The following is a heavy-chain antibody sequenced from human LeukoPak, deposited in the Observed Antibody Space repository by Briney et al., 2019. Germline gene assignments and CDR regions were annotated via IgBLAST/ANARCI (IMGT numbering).Heavy chain of an antibody. CDR2: IYYSGST. CDR3: ARHLGSSWYNYYYYGMDV. Sequence: SETLSLTCTVSGGSISSYYWSWIRQPPGKGLEWIGYIYYSGSTNYNPSLKSRVTISVDTSKNQFSLKLSSVTAADTAVYYCARHLGSSWYNYYYYGMDVWGQGTLVTVSS. CDR1: GGSISSYY. D-gene: IGHD6-13*01. J-gene: IGHJ6*02. V-gene: IGHV4-59*08.